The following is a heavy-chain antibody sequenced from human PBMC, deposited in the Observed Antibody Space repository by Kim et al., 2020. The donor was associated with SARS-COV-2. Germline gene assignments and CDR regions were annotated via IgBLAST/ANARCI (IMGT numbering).Heavy chain of an antibody. CDR3: ARGHGRYFDWLFPAGGARNNCLAP. CDR1: GYTFTSYA. D-gene: IGHD3-9*01. Sequence: ASVKVSCKASGYTFTSYAMHWVRQAPGQRLEWMGWINAGNGNTKYSQKFQGRVTITRDTSASTAYMELSSLRSDDTAVYYCARGHGRYFDWLFPAGGARNNCLAPWGQGTLVTVTA. V-gene: IGHV1-3*01. CDR2: INAGNGNT. J-gene: IGHJ5*02.